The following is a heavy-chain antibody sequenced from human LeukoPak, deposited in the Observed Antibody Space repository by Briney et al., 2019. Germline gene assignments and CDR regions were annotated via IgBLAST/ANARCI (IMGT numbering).Heavy chain of an antibody. J-gene: IGHJ4*02. CDR3: ASSPRYYDSSGYFTKPFDY. D-gene: IGHD3-22*01. CDR2: ISGSGGST. Sequence: TGGSLRLSCAASGFTFSSYAMSWVRQAPGKGLEWVSAISGSGGSTYYADSVKGRFTISRDNSKNTLYLQMNSLRAEDTAVYYCASSPRYYDSSGYFTKPFDYWGQGTLVTVSS. V-gene: IGHV3-23*01. CDR1: GFTFSSYA.